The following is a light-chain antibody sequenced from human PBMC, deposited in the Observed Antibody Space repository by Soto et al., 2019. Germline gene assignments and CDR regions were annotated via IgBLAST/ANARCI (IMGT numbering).Light chain of an antibody. V-gene: IGKV3-11*01. CDR2: DAS. J-gene: IGKJ2*01. CDR3: QQRSNGPRT. CDR1: QSVSSY. Sequence: EIVLTQSPATLSLSPGERATLSCRASQSVSSYLAWYQQEPGQAPRLLIYDASNRATGIPARFSGSGSGTDFTLTISSLEPEDFAVYYCQQRSNGPRTFGQGTKLEIK.